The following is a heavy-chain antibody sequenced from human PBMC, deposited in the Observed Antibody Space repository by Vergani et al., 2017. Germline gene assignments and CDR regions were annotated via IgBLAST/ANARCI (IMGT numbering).Heavy chain of an antibody. D-gene: IGHD3-9*01. J-gene: IGHJ5*01. Sequence: DVHLAESGGGFFQPGGSLRLSCSASGFSFNSYWMHWVRQVPGKGLLWVSRIKSDGSITAYADYVKGRFTISRDNAQSTLYLQMNSLRVEDTGVYYCARARCIETCYMSNCLDSWGQGTLVTVSS. CDR3: ARARCIETCYMSNCLDS. CDR1: GFSFNSYW. CDR2: IKSDGSIT. V-gene: IGHV3-74*03.